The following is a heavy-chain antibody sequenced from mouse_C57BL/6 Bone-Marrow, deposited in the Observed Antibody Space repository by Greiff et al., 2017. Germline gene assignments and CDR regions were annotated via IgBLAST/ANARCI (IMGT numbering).Heavy chain of an antibody. D-gene: IGHD1-1*01. CDR1: GYTFTSYW. Sequence: VQLQQSGTVLARPGASVKMSCKTSGYTFTSYWMHWVKQRPGQGLEWIGAIYPGNSDTSYNQKFKGKAKLTAVTSASTAYMELSSLTNEDSAVYYCTRSPTVVAPYYFDYWGQGTTLTVSS. CDR2: IYPGNSDT. J-gene: IGHJ2*01. V-gene: IGHV1-5*01. CDR3: TRSPTVVAPYYFDY.